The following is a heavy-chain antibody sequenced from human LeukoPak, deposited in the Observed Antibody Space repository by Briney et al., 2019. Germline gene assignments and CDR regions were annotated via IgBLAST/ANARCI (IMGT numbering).Heavy chain of an antibody. V-gene: IGHV4-59*01. J-gene: IGHJ4*02. D-gene: IGHD6-13*01. CDR3: ARGSIAAAGPEVGSYYFDY. CDR2: IYYSGST. CDR1: GGSISSYY. Sequence: SETLSLTCTVSGGSISSYYWSWIRQPPGKGLEWIGYIYYSGSTNYNPSLKSRVTISVDTSKNQFSLKLSSVTAADTAVYYCARGSIAAAGPEVGSYYFDYWGQGTLVTVSS.